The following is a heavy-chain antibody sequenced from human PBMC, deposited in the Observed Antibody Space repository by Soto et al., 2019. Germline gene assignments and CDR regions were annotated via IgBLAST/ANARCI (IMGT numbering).Heavy chain of an antibody. J-gene: IGHJ4*02. CDR3: ARGEPPTLTTTLDY. CDR1: GYTFTSYC. V-gene: IGHV1-18*01. CDR2: ISAYNGNT. Sequence: ASVKVSCKASGYTFTSYCISWVRQAPGQGLEWMGWISAYNGNTNYAQKLQGRVTMTTDTSTSTAYMELRSLRSDDTAVYYCARGEPPTLTTTLDYWGQGTLVTVSS. D-gene: IGHD4-17*01.